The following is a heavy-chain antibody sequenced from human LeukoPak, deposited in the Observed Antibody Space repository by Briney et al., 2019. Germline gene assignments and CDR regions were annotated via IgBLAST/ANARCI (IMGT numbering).Heavy chain of an antibody. D-gene: IGHD6-13*01. J-gene: IGHJ5*02. V-gene: IGHV4-34*01. Sequence: SETLSLTCAVYGGSFSGYYWSWIRQPPGKGLEWIGHIYHSGSTNYNPSLKSRVTISVDTSNNQFSLKLTSVTAADTAVYYCATDSGNWFDPWGQGTLVTVSS. CDR3: ATDSGNWFDP. CDR2: IYHSGST. CDR1: GGSFSGYY.